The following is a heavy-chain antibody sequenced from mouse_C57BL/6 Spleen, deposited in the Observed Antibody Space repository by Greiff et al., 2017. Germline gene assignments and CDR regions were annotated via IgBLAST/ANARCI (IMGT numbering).Heavy chain of an antibody. V-gene: IGHV1-82*01. CDR2: IYPGDGDT. Sequence: VQLQQSGPELVKPGASVKISCKASGYAFSSSWMNWVKQRPGKGLEWIGRIYPGDGDTNYNGKFKGKATLTADKSSSTAYMQLSSLTSEDSAVYFCAREGDPNPMDYWGQGTSVTVSS. CDR3: AREGDPNPMDY. CDR1: GYAFSSSW. J-gene: IGHJ4*01.